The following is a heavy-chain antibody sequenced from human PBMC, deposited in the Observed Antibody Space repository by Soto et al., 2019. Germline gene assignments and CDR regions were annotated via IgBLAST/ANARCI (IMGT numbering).Heavy chain of an antibody. V-gene: IGHV3-21*01. CDR3: ARLVVAASPFDY. D-gene: IGHD2-15*01. Sequence: PGGSLRLSCAASGFTFSSYTMNWVRQATGKGLEWVSSISSSSNYIYYADSVKGRFTISRDNAKNSLYLQINSLRAEDSAVYYCARLVVAASPFDYWGQGTLVTVSS. J-gene: IGHJ4*02. CDR2: ISSSSNYI. CDR1: GFTFSSYT.